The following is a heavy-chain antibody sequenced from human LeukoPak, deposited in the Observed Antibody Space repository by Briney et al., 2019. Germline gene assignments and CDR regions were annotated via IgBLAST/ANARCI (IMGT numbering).Heavy chain of an antibody. CDR1: GYTFTDYY. CDR3: ARDSAYDFWSGYFRGMDV. D-gene: IGHD3-3*01. Sequence: ASVKVSCKASGYTFTDYYMHWVRQAPGQGLEWMGWINPNSGGTNYAQKFQGRVTMTRGASISTAYMELSRLRSDDTAVYYCARDSAYDFWSGYFRGMDVWGQGTTVTVSS. V-gene: IGHV1-2*02. J-gene: IGHJ6*02. CDR2: INPNSGGT.